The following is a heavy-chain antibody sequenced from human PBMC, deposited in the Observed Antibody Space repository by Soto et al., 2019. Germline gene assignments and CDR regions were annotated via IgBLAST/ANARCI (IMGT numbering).Heavy chain of an antibody. Sequence: SETLSLTCSVSGDSITSYYWSWIRQPPGKGLEWIGYVYYSGSTNYNSSLKSQDTISLDTSKSQFSLRLSSVTAADTAVYYCARVMFISLRSTDAFDIWGQGTMVTVSS. CDR1: GDSITSYY. CDR2: VYYSGST. CDR3: ARVMFISLRSTDAFDI. D-gene: IGHD3-22*01. J-gene: IGHJ3*02. V-gene: IGHV4-59*01.